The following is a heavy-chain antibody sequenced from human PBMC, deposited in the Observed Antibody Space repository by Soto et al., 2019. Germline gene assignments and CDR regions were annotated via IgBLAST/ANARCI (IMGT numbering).Heavy chain of an antibody. Sequence: GGSLRLSCVASGFTFSSYAMTWVRQAPGKGLEWVSAISGGDGSPSYADSVKGRFTISRDNSKNTLYLHMNSLRAEDTAVYYCAREDYSNFDYWGQGTLVTVSS. CDR2: ISGGDGSP. CDR1: GFTFSSYA. D-gene: IGHD4-4*01. J-gene: IGHJ4*02. CDR3: AREDYSNFDY. V-gene: IGHV3-23*01.